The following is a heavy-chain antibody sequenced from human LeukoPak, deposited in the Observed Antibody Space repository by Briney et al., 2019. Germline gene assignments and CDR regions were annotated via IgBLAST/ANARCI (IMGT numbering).Heavy chain of an antibody. Sequence: SETLSLTCTVSGGSISSSSYYWGWIRQPPGKGLEWIGSIYYSGSTYYNPSLKSRVTISVDTSKNQFSLKLSSVTAADTAVYYCARRRMAYGDRARGAFDIWGQGTMVTVSS. CDR1: GGSISSSSYY. D-gene: IGHD4-17*01. CDR3: ARRRMAYGDRARGAFDI. CDR2: IYYSGST. V-gene: IGHV4-39*01. J-gene: IGHJ3*02.